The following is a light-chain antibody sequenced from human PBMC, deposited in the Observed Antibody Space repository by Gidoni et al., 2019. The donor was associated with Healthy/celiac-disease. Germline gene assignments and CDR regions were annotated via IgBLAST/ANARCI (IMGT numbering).Light chain of an antibody. CDR1: QSVLYSSNNKNY. CDR2: WAS. V-gene: IGKV4-1*01. J-gene: IGKJ1*01. Sequence: DIVMTKSPDSLAVSLGERDTINCKSSQSVLYSSNNKNYLAWYQQKPGQPPKLLIYWASTRESGVPDRFSGSGSGTDFTLTISSLQAEDVAVYYCQQYYSTPWTFGQGTKVEIK. CDR3: QQYYSTPWT.